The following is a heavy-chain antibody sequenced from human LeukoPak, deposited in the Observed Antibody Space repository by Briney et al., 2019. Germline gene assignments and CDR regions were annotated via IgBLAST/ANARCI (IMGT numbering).Heavy chain of an antibody. D-gene: IGHD6-19*01. Sequence: GGSLRLSCAASGFTFSSYAMSWVRQAPGNGLEWVSAISGSGGSTYYADSVKGRFTISRDNSKNTLYLQMNSLRAEDTAVYYCAKLDAPGYSSGWLDYWGQGTLVTVSS. CDR2: ISGSGGST. V-gene: IGHV3-23*01. J-gene: IGHJ4*02. CDR3: AKLDAPGYSSGWLDY. CDR1: GFTFSSYA.